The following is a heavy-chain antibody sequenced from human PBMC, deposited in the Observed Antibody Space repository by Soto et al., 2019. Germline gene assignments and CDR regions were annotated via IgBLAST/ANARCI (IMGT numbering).Heavy chain of an antibody. D-gene: IGHD2-15*01. J-gene: IGHJ4*02. Sequence: PSETLSLTCTVSGGSISSYYWSWIRQPPGKGLEWIGYIYYSGSTNYNPSLKSRVTISVDTSKNQFSLKLSSVTAADTAVYYCARLVVVAATRSFDYWGQGTLVTVSS. CDR3: ARLVVVAATRSFDY. CDR2: IYYSGST. CDR1: GGSISSYY. V-gene: IGHV4-59*01.